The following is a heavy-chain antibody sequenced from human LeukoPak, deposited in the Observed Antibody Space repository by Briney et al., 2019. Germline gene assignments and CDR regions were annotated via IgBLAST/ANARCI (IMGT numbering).Heavy chain of an antibody. V-gene: IGHV3-30-3*01. CDR1: GFTFSSYA. CDR3: ARDMGSFGMDV. Sequence: GRSLRLSCAASGFTFSSYAMHWVRQAPGKGLEWVAVISYDGSNKYYADSVKGRFTISRDNSKNTLYLQMNSLRAEDTAVYYCARDMGSFGMDVWGKGTTVTVSS. CDR2: ISYDGSNK. J-gene: IGHJ6*04. D-gene: IGHD3-10*01.